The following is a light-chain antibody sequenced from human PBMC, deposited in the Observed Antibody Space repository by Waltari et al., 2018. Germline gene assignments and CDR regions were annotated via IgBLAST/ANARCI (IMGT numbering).Light chain of an antibody. CDR3: QQYGRSPYT. V-gene: IGKV3-20*01. J-gene: IGKJ2*01. Sequence: EIVLTQSPGTLSLSPGERATLSCRASQNVGSSSLAWYQPTRGPAPRLLIYGTSIRATGIPDRFSGSGSATDFTLTISRLEPEDFAVYYCQQYGRSPYTFGQGTPLEIK. CDR2: GTS. CDR1: QNVGSSS.